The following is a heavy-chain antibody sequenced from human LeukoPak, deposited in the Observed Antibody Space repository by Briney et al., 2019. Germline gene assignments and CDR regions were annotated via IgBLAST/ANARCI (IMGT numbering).Heavy chain of an antibody. CDR1: GGSLSSGDYY. Sequence: SETLSLTCTVSGGSLSSGDYYWSWIRQPPGKGLEWIGYIYYSGSTYYNPSLKSRVTISVDTSKNQFSLKLSSVTAADTAVYYCARGEYYYGSGSYYLDYWGQGTLVTVSS. D-gene: IGHD3-10*01. J-gene: IGHJ4*02. CDR2: IYYSGST. CDR3: ARGEYYYGSGSYYLDY. V-gene: IGHV4-30-4*01.